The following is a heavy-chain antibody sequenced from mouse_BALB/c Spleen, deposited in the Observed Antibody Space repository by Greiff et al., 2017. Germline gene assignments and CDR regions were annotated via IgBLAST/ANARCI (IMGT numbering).Heavy chain of an antibody. CDR1: GFTFSSYY. CDR2: INSNGGST. Sequence: EVKLVESGGGLVKLGGSLKLSCAASGFTFSSYYMSWVRQTPEKRLELVAAINSNGGSTYYPDTVKGRFTISRDNAKNTLYLQMSSLKSEDTALYYCARHISFITTVVAPFAYWGQGTLVTVSA. D-gene: IGHD1-1*01. CDR3: ARHISFITTVVAPFAY. V-gene: IGHV5-6-2*01. J-gene: IGHJ3*01.